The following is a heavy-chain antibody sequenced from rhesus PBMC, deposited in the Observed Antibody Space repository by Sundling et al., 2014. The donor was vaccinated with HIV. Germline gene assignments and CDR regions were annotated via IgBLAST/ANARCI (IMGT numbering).Heavy chain of an antibody. Sequence: QVQLQESGPGLVTPSETLSLTCAVSGASITSEYYYWSWIRQPPGKGLEWIGYIYGNSATTDYNPSLKNRVTISKDTSKNQFSLKLSSVTAADTALYYCARTRQLQLGIDYWGQGVLVTVSS. CDR2: IYGNSATT. D-gene: IGHD1-44*01. CDR1: GASITSEYYY. V-gene: IGHV4-143*01. J-gene: IGHJ4*01. CDR3: ARTRQLQLGIDY.